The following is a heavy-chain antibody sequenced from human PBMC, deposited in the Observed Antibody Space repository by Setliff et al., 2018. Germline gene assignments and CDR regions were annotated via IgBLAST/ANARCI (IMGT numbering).Heavy chain of an antibody. CDR2: ISAYNDNT. V-gene: IGHV1-18*01. CDR1: GYTFTNYG. J-gene: IGHJ4*02. Sequence: ASVKVSCKASGYTFTNYGISWVRQAPGQGLEWMGWISAYNDNTNYAQKVQGRVTMTTDTSTSTAYMELRSLTSDDTAVYYCTRSRAPSVVLAADFDFWGQGTPVTVSS. CDR3: TRSRAPSVVLAADFDF. D-gene: IGHD2-21*01.